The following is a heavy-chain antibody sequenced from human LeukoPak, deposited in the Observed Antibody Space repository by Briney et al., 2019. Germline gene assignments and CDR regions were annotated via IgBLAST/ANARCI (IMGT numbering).Heavy chain of an antibody. CDR2: ISGSGGST. CDR3: ARGAMYCSSTSCYLDY. V-gene: IGHV3-23*01. Sequence: GGSLRLSCAASGFTFSIYAMSWVRQAPGKGLEWVSAISGSGGSTYYADSVKGRFTISRDNSKNTLYLQMNSLRAEDTAVYYCARGAMYCSSTSCYLDYWGQGTLVTVSS. CDR1: GFTFSIYA. J-gene: IGHJ4*02. D-gene: IGHD2-2*01.